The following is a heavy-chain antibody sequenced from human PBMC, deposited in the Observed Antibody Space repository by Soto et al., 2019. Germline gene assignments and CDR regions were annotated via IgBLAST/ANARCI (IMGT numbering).Heavy chain of an antibody. CDR3: AREGRDNWYDASDI. CDR2: IRGSGSTI. CDR1: GFTFSHFE. Sequence: GGSLRLSCPASGFTFSHFEMNWVRQAPGKGLEWVSYIRGSGSTIYYADSVRGRFTISRDNATNSLHLQMNSLRVEDTALYYCAREGRDNWYDASDIWGQGTMVTVSS. V-gene: IGHV3-48*03. J-gene: IGHJ3*02. D-gene: IGHD2-15*01.